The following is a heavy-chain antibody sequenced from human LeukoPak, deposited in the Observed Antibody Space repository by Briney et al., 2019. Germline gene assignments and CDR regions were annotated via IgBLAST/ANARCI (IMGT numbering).Heavy chain of an antibody. CDR3: AIYDYGDRGSAFDI. CDR1: GYTFTSYD. D-gene: IGHD4-17*01. CDR2: MNPNSGNT. Sequence: ASVKVSCKASGYTFTSYDINWVRQATGQGLEWMGWMNPNSGNTGYAQKFQGRVTMARNTSISTAYMELSSLRSEDTAVYYCAIYDYGDRGSAFDIWGQGTMVTVSS. V-gene: IGHV1-8*01. J-gene: IGHJ3*02.